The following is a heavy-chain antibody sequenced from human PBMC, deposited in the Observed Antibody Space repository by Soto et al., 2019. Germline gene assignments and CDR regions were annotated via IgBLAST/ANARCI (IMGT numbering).Heavy chain of an antibody. CDR3: ARDRGAYGMDV. CDR2: ISAYNGNT. Sequence: QVKLVQSGAEVKKPGASVKVSCKASGYTFTSYGISWVRQAPGQGLEWMGWISAYNGNTNYAQKLQGRVTMTTDTATSTACMELRSLRSDDTAVYYCARDRGAYGMDVWGQGTTVTVSS. V-gene: IGHV1-18*01. CDR1: GYTFTSYG. J-gene: IGHJ6*02.